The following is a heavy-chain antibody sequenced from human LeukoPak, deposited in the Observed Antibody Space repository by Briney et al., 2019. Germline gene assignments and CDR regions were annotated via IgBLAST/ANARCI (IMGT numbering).Heavy chain of an antibody. CDR2: IRYDGSNK. CDR3: AKDRSNGWRFEALDI. CDR1: EFTFSNYA. D-gene: IGHD6-19*01. Sequence: GGSLRLSCAASEFTFSNYAMHWVRQAPGKGLEWVAFIRYDGSNKYYGDSVKGRFTISRDNSKNTLYLQMNSLRPDDTGLYYCAKDRSNGWRFEALDIWGQGTTVTVSS. J-gene: IGHJ3*02. V-gene: IGHV3-30*02.